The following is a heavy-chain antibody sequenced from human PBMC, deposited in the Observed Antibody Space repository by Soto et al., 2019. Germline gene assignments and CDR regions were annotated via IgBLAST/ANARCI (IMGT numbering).Heavy chain of an antibody. CDR2: IWYDGSNK. CDR1: GFTFSSYG. V-gene: IGHV3-33*01. Sequence: QVQLVESGGGVVQPGRSLRLSCAASGFTFSSYGMHWVRQAPGKGLEWVAVIWYDGSNKYYADSVKGRFTISRDNSKNTLDLKMNSLKAEDTAGYYCARARIKYRRINWFDPWGQGTLVTVSS. D-gene: IGHD6-6*01. CDR3: ARARIKYRRINWFDP. J-gene: IGHJ5*02.